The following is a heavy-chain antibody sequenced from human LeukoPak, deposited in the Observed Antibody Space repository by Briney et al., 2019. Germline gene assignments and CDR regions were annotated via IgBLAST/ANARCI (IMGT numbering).Heavy chain of an antibody. Sequence: GGSLRLSCAASGFTFSSYAMHWVRQAPGKGLEWVAVISYDGSNKYYADSVKGRFTISIDNSKNTLYLQMNGLRAEDTAVYYCARVLSGGYSYGNIDYWGQGTLVTVSS. CDR1: GFTFSSYA. CDR3: ARVLSGGYSYGNIDY. CDR2: ISYDGSNK. D-gene: IGHD5-18*01. J-gene: IGHJ4*02. V-gene: IGHV3-30*04.